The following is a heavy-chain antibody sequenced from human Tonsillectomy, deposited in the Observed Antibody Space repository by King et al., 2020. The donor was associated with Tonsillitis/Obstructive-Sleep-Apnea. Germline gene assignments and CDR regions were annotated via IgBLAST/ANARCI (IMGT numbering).Heavy chain of an antibody. V-gene: IGHV3-74*01. CDR3: ARERDLRFDY. Sequence: VQLVESGGGLVQPGGSLRLSCAVSGFTFSSYWMHWVRQAPGKGLVWVSRIKSDGSITSNVDSVKGRFTISRDNAKNTLYLQMSSLRAEDTAVYYCARERDLRFDYWGQGTLVTVSS. D-gene: IGHD5-24*01. CDR1: GFTFSSYW. CDR2: IKSDGSIT. J-gene: IGHJ4*02.